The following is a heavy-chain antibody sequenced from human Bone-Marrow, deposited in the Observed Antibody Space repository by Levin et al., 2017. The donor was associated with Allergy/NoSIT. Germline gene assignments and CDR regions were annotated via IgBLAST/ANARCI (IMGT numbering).Heavy chain of an antibody. J-gene: IGHJ6*03. D-gene: IGHD5-18*01. Sequence: GGSLRLSCAASGFTFSSYGVHWVRQAPGKGLEWVALIWHDGSNKYYADSVKGRFTISRDNSKNTLYLQMNSLRAEDTAVYHCARVLDTHYMDVWGKGTTVTVSS. CDR3: ARVLDTHYMDV. CDR1: GFTFSSYG. CDR2: IWHDGSNK. V-gene: IGHV3-33*01.